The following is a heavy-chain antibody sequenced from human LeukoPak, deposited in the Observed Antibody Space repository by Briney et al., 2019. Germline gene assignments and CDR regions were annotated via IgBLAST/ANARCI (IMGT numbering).Heavy chain of an antibody. V-gene: IGHV3-23*01. CDR3: VKDRPNYYGSNGHYYRPNGDY. D-gene: IGHD3-22*01. J-gene: IGHJ4*02. CDR1: GFTFSIYA. CDR2: ITSISSAS. Sequence: GGSLRLSCAASGFTFSIYAMSWVRQAPGKGLDWVSSITSISSASFYADSVKGRFTISRDNSRDTLYLQMNSLRAGDTAIYYCVKDRPNYYGSNGHYYRPNGDYWGQGTLVAVSS.